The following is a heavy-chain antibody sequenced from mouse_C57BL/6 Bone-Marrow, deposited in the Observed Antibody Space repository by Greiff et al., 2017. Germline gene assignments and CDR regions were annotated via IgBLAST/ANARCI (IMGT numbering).Heavy chain of an antibody. D-gene: IGHD3-1*01. CDR1: GFTFSSYA. CDR3: ARDLGNY. CDR2: ISDGGSYT. Sequence: EVQLVESGGGLVKPGGSLKLSCAASGFTFSSYAMSWVRQTPEKRLEWVATISDGGSYTYYPDNVKGRFTISRDNAKNNLYLQMSNLKSEDTAMYYCARDLGNYWGQGTTLTVSA. V-gene: IGHV5-4*01. J-gene: IGHJ2*01.